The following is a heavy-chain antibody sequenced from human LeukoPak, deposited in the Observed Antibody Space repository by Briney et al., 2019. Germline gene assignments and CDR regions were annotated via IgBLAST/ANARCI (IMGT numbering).Heavy chain of an antibody. CDR3: ARDPGYESWSPFWGGMDV. Sequence: GGSLRLSCAASGFTFSSSWMHWVRRAPGKGLVRVSRITRDGSSTTYADSVKGRFTTSRDNAKNTLYLQMDSLRDDDTAVYYCARDPGYESWSPFWGGMDVWGNGTTVIVSS. D-gene: IGHD3-16*01. CDR2: ITRDGSST. V-gene: IGHV3-74*01. J-gene: IGHJ6*04. CDR1: GFTFSSSW.